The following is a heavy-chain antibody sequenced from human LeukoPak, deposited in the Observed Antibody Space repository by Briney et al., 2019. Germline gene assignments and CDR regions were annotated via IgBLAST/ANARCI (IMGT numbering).Heavy chain of an antibody. CDR1: GFIFDDYA. Sequence: GRSLRLPCATSGFIFDDYAMHWVRQAPGKGLEWVSGISWNSGSIGYADSVKGRFTISRDNAKNSLYLQMNSLRAEDMALYYCAKACGGTCSDAFDIWGQGTMVTVSS. CDR2: ISWNSGSI. V-gene: IGHV3-9*03. CDR3: AKACGGTCSDAFDI. D-gene: IGHD2-15*01. J-gene: IGHJ3*02.